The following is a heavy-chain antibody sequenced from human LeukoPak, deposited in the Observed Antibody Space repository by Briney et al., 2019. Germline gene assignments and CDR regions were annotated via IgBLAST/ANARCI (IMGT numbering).Heavy chain of an antibody. D-gene: IGHD5-24*01. Sequence: SETLSLTCTVSGGSISSYYWSWIRQPPGKGLEWIGYIYYSGSTNYNPSLKSRVTISVDTSENQFSLKLSSVTAADTAVYYCARERRDGYNYENYWGQGTLVTVSS. CDR1: GGSISSYY. CDR2: IYYSGST. J-gene: IGHJ4*02. CDR3: ARERRDGYNYENY. V-gene: IGHV4-59*12.